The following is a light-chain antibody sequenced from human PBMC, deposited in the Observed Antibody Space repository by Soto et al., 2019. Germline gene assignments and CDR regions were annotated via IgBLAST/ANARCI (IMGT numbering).Light chain of an antibody. CDR3: HHYTDWPFA. Sequence: EIVMTQSPAALSVSPGERATLTCRASQSVGKKLAWYQQKPGQAPRLLISEASTRATGIAARLSGSGSGTEFTLTISSLQSEDFAVYYCHHYTDWPFAFGGGTKVE. CDR1: QSVGKK. J-gene: IGKJ4*01. V-gene: IGKV3-15*01. CDR2: EAS.